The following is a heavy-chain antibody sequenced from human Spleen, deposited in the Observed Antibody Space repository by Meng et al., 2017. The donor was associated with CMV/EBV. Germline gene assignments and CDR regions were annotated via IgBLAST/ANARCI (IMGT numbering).Heavy chain of an antibody. CDR3: ARERWDHGGYYYGMDV. V-gene: IGHV1-2*02. Sequence: ASVKVSCKASGFIFSGHYIHWVRQAPGQGLEWMGWINLHSGGANYAQKFQGRVTMTRDTSISTAYMELRRLTSDDTAVYYCARERWDHGGYYYGMDVWGQGTTVTVSS. CDR1: GFIFSGHY. J-gene: IGHJ6*02. D-gene: IGHD5-24*01. CDR2: INLHSGGA.